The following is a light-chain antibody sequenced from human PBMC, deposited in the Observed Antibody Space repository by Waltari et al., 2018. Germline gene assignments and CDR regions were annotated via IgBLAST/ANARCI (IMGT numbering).Light chain of an antibody. Sequence: QTVVTQEPSLSVSPGGTVTLTCALSSGSLSTTSYATWYQQTPGQAPRTLVYKANARPSVVPDRLPGSILGNRAATTVKGAQADEESDYYCALYRGSGIWVFGGGTRLTVL. J-gene: IGLJ3*02. CDR3: ALYRGSGIWV. CDR2: KAN. CDR1: SGSLSTTSY. V-gene: IGLV8-61*01.